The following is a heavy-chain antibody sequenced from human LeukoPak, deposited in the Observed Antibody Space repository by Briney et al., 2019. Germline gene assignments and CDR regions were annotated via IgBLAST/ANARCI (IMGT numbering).Heavy chain of an antibody. CDR3: ARDGPLITIFGYFDY. D-gene: IGHD3-3*01. J-gene: IGHJ4*02. Sequence: GRSLTLSCAASGFTFSSYVMHWVRQAPGKGLEWVAVISYDGSNKYYADSVKGRFTISRDNSKNTLYLQMNSLRAEDTALYYCARDGPLITIFGYFDYWGQGTLVSVSS. V-gene: IGHV3-30*04. CDR2: ISYDGSNK. CDR1: GFTFSSYV.